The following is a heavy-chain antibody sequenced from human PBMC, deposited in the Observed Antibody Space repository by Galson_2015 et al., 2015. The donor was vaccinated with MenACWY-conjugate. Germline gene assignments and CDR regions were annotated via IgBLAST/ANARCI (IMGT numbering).Heavy chain of an antibody. CDR3: VRGYCSGATCPVGSDP. D-gene: IGHD2-15*01. Sequence: CAISGDSVSSDSAAWNWFRQSPSRGLEWLGRTYYRSKWYSGYALSVRSRLRVSPDTSNNRFSLQLNSLTLEDTAVYYCVRGYCSGATCPVGSDPWGQGTVVTASS. V-gene: IGHV6-1*01. CDR1: GDSVSSDSAA. J-gene: IGHJ5*02. CDR2: TYYRSKWYS.